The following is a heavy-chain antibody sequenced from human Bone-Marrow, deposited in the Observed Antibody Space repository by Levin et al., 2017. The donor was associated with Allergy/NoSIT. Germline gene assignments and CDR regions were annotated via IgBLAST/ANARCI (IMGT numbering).Heavy chain of an antibody. CDR3: ARGTWGGYGLDV. CDR1: GASVSSNSGA. CDR2: TYYRSRWIN. J-gene: IGHJ6*02. V-gene: IGHV6-1*01. Sequence: TSETLSLTCAISGASVSSNSGAWNWIRQSPSRGLEWLGRTYYRSRWINDYAVSVRGRISVNPDTSKNQFSLLLNSVTPEDTAVYYCARGTWGGYGLDVWGQGTTVTVSS. D-gene: IGHD3-16*01.